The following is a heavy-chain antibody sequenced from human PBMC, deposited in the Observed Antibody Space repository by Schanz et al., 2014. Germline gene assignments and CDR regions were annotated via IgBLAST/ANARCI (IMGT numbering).Heavy chain of an antibody. CDR2: MNPNSGNP. CDR1: GYTFTSYD. D-gene: IGHD1-1*01. V-gene: IGHV1-8*01. CDR3: ARGTMPGTFDI. Sequence: QVQLVQSGAEVKKPGSSVKVSCTASGYTFTSYDINWVRQAPGQGLEWLGWMNPNSGNPGFAQKFRGRVTFTADKSTSTAYMELSSLRYEDTALYYCARGTMPGTFDIWGQGTMVTVSS. J-gene: IGHJ3*02.